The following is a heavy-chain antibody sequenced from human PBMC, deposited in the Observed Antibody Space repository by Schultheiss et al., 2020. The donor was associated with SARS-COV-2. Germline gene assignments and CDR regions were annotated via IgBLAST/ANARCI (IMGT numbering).Heavy chain of an antibody. Sequence: GESLKISCAASGFTFSNAWMNWVRQAPGEGLEWVGRIKSKTDGGTTDYAAPVKGRFTISRDDSKNTLYLQMNSLKTEDTAVYYCTTDLYSSSFVGGEYWGQGTLVTVSS. V-gene: IGHV3-15*07. CDR3: TTDLYSSSFVGGEY. CDR1: GFTFSNAW. D-gene: IGHD6-6*01. J-gene: IGHJ4*02. CDR2: IKSKTDGGTT.